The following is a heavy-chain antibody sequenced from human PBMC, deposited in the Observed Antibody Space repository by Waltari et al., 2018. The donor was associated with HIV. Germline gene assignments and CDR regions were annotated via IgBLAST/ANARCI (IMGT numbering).Heavy chain of an antibody. V-gene: IGHV4-59*01. D-gene: IGHD2-15*01. J-gene: IGHJ5*02. Sequence: QVQLQESGPGPMKPSETLSLTCTVSGGPISNYFWSWSRQPPGKGREWLGYISYSGSTNYNPSLKSRVTISVDTSKSQFSLKLSSVTAADTAVYYCARGRGGGGSSGNWFDPWGQGTLVTVSS. CDR3: ARGRGGGGSSGNWFDP. CDR1: GGPISNYF. CDR2: ISYSGST.